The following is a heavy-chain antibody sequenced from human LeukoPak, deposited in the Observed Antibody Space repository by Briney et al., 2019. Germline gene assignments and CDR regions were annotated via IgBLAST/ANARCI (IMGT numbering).Heavy chain of an antibody. D-gene: IGHD3-22*01. J-gene: IGHJ4*02. CDR3: ARQASYYDSSGYLSNFDY. CDR2: IYYSGST. Sequence: SETLSLTCTVSGGSISGSSYYWGWIRQPPGKGLEWIGSIYYSGSTYYNPSLKSRVTISVDTSKNQFSLKLSSVTAADTAVYYCARQASYYDSSGYLSNFDYWGQGTLVTVSS. CDR1: GGSISGSSYY. V-gene: IGHV4-39*01.